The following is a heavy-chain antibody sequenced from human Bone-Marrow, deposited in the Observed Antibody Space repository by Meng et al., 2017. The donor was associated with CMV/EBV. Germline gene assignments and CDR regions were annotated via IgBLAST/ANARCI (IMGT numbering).Heavy chain of an antibody. CDR2: INPNSGGT. CDR1: GYTFTGYY. CDR3: ARPPPRNGTTMWFEP. Sequence: ASAMASCKASGYTFTGYYMHWVRQAPGQGLEWMGWINPNSGGTNYAQKFQGRVTMTRDTSISTAYMELSRLRSDHTAVYYCARPPPRNGTTMWFEPWGQGTLVTVSS. D-gene: IGHD1-7*01. J-gene: IGHJ5*02. V-gene: IGHV1-2*02.